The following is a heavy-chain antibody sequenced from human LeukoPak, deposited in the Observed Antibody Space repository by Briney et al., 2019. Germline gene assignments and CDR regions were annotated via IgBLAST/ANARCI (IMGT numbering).Heavy chain of an antibody. D-gene: IGHD4-17*01. V-gene: IGHV3-74*01. CDR3: ARDGYGDIHDAFDI. J-gene: IGHJ3*02. Sequence: GSLRLSCAASGFTFSSYWMHWVRQAPGKGLVWVSRINSDGSSTSYADSVKGRFTISRDNAKNTLYLQMSSLRAEDTAVYYCARDGYGDIHDAFDIWGQGTMVTVSS. CDR1: GFTFSSYW. CDR2: INSDGSST.